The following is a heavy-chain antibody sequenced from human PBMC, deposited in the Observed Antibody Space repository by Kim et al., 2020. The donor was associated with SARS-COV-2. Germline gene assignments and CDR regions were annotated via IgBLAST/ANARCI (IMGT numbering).Heavy chain of an antibody. V-gene: IGHV3-23*01. J-gene: IGHJ3*02. D-gene: IGHD4-17*01. CDR3: ATRGGYGDRWGAFEI. Sequence: DSVKSRFTISRDNTMDTLFLQMNSLRPEDSAVYYCATRGGYGDRWGAFEIWGQGTMVTVSS.